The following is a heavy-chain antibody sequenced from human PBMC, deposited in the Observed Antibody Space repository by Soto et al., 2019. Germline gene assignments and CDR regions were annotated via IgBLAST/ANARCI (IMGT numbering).Heavy chain of an antibody. CDR3: ARDRAYDILTGYYPSPFDY. CDR1: GYTFTSYY. D-gene: IGHD3-9*01. Sequence: GASVTVSCKASGYTFTSYYMHWVRQAHGQGLEWMGIINPSGGSTRYAQKFQGRVTMTRDTSTSTAYMELRSLRSDDTAVYYCARDRAYDILTGYYPSPFDYWGQGTLVTVSS. J-gene: IGHJ4*02. CDR2: INPSGGST. V-gene: IGHV1-46*01.